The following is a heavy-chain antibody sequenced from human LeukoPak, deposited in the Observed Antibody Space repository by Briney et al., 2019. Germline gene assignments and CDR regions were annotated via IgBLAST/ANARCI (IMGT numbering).Heavy chain of an antibody. CDR3: AGIAAAGSDY. Sequence: SETLSLTCTVSGGSISSYYWSWIRQPPGKGLEWIGYIHYSGSTNYNPSLKGRVTISVDTSKNQFSLKLSSVTAADTAVYYCAGIAAAGSDYWGQGTLVTVSS. J-gene: IGHJ4*02. CDR1: GGSISSYY. CDR2: IHYSGST. D-gene: IGHD6-13*01. V-gene: IGHV4-59*01.